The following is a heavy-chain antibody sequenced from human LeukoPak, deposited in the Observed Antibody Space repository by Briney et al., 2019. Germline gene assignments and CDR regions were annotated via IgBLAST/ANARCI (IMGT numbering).Heavy chain of an antibody. CDR3: ARGRHMVRTSFWFDP. V-gene: IGHV1-2*02. D-gene: IGHD4/OR15-4a*01. J-gene: IGHJ5*02. Sequence: ASVKVSCKASGYTFTGYYMHWVRQAPGQGLEWMGWINPNSGGTNYAQKFQGRVTMTRDTSISTAYMELSRLRSDDTAVYYCARGRHMVRTSFWFDPWGQGTLVTVSS. CDR2: INPNSGGT. CDR1: GYTFTGYY.